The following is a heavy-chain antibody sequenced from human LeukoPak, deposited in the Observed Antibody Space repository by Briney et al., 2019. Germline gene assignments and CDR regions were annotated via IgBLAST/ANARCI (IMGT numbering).Heavy chain of an antibody. CDR3: ARAPMGTAALY. Sequence: ASVKVSCKASGYTFSNFDINWVRQAPGQGLEWMGWMNPVSGDAGSAQKFQGRVTLTRNTSISTAYMELSSLRSDDTALYYCARAPMGTAALYWGQGTLVTVSS. D-gene: IGHD2-2*01. CDR2: MNPVSGDA. CDR1: GYTFSNFD. V-gene: IGHV1-8*01. J-gene: IGHJ4*02.